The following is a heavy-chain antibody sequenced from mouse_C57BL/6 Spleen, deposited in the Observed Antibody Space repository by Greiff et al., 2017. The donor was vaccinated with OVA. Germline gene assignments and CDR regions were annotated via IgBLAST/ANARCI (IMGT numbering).Heavy chain of an antibody. J-gene: IGHJ2*01. CDR3: ARSPGWLPFDY. CDR2: IDPSDSYT. CDR1: GYTFTSYW. Sequence: QVQLQQSGAELVMPGASVKLSCKASGYTFTSYWMHWVKQRPGQGLEWIGEIDPSDSYTNYNQKFKGKSTLTVDKSSSTAYMQLSSLTSEDSAVYYCARSPGWLPFDYWGQGTTLTVSS. V-gene: IGHV1-69*01. D-gene: IGHD2-3*01.